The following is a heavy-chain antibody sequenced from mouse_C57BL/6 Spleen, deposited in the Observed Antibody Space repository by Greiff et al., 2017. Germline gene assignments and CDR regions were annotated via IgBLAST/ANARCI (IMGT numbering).Heavy chain of an antibody. V-gene: IGHV5-4*01. CDR2: ISDGGSYT. Sequence: EVKLMESGGGLVKPGGSLKLSCAASGFTFSSYAMSWVRQTPEKRLEWVATISDGGSYTYYPDNVKGRFTISRDNAKNNLYLQMSHLKSEDTAMYYCARDLDYDGGYAMDYWGQGTSVTVSS. D-gene: IGHD2-4*01. CDR3: ARDLDYDGGYAMDY. J-gene: IGHJ4*01. CDR1: GFTFSSYA.